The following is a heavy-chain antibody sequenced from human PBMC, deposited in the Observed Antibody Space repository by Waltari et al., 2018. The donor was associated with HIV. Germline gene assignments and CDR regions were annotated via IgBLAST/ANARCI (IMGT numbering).Heavy chain of an antibody. J-gene: IGHJ4*02. CDR1: GDSIRNFY. CDR2: IHYEGGT. D-gene: IGHD5-18*01. V-gene: IGHV4-59*01. Sequence: QVQLQESGPRLVKPSETLSLSCTVSGDSIRNFYWRWIRQPPGKLLEWIGYIHYEGGTKWHPSLKSRVTMSVDTSKKQFSLSLNSVTAADTAIYYCAGGHNFGSRFDYWGQGILVAVSS. CDR3: AGGHNFGSRFDY.